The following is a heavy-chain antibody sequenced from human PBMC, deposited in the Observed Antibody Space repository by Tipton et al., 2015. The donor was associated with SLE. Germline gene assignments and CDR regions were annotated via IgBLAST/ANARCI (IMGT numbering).Heavy chain of an antibody. Sequence: TLSLTCSVSGDSINIYNWRWIRQPPGKGLEWIGFVSQSGTPNYISSLKSRVTISVDTSKNQISLKLTSVTAADTAVYYCAREARDAGYMDVWGKGTTVTVSS. D-gene: IGHD5-24*01. CDR2: VSQSGTP. J-gene: IGHJ6*03. CDR1: GDSINIYN. CDR3: AREARDAGYMDV. V-gene: IGHV4-59*12.